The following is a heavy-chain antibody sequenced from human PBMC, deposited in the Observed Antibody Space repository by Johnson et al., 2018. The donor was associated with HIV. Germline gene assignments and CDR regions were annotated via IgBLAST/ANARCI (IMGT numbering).Heavy chain of an antibody. CDR2: IGTAGET. V-gene: IGHV3-13*01. J-gene: IGHJ3*02. Sequence: MLLVESGGGLVQPGGSLRLSCAASGFTFRSYDMHWVRQVTGKGLEWVSAIGTAGETNYPGSVKGRFTISREHAKNSLYLQMNSLRAGETAVYYCARGWGIVGAKSAFDIWGQGTMVTVSS. CDR3: ARGWGIVGAKSAFDI. D-gene: IGHD1-26*01. CDR1: GFTFRSYD.